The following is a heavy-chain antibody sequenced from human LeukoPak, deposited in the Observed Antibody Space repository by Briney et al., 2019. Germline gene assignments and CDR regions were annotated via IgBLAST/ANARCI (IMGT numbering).Heavy chain of an antibody. CDR1: GDSISTSSYY. J-gene: IGHJ5*02. CDR3: ARDPSRSCAGGNCFSS. Sequence: SETLSLTCTVSGDSISTSSYYWGWIRQPPGKGLEWIGSAFFSGNTYYEPSLKSRVTISVATSTNQFSLNVRSVSAADTAVYYCARDPSRSCAGGNCFSSWGQGTLVTVSS. V-gene: IGHV4-39*07. D-gene: IGHD2-15*01. CDR2: AFFSGNT.